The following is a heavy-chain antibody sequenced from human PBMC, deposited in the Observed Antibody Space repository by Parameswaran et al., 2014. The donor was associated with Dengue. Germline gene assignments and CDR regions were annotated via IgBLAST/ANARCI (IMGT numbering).Heavy chain of an antibody. D-gene: IGHD6-19*01. V-gene: IGHV3-30-3*01. CDR3: ARLEQWLVIDY. CDR2: ISYDGSNK. J-gene: IGHJ4*02. Sequence: PGKGLEWVAVISYDGSNKYYADSVKGRFTISRDNSKNTLYLQMNSLRAEDTAVYYCARLEQWLVIDYWGQGTLVTVSS.